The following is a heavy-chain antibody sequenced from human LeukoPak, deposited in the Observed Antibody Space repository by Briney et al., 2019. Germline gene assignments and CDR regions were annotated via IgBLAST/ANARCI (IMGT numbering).Heavy chain of an antibody. CDR3: ARGPPYGSGSYWGAFDI. CDR1: GGSISSYY. CDR2: IYTSGST. J-gene: IGHJ3*02. V-gene: IGHV4-4*07. Sequence: SETLSLTCTVSGGSISSYYWSWIRQPAGKGLEWIGRIYTSGSTNYNPSLKSRVTMSVDTSKNQFSLKLSSVAAADTAVYYCARGPPYGSGSYWGAFDIWGQGTMVTVSS. D-gene: IGHD3-10*01.